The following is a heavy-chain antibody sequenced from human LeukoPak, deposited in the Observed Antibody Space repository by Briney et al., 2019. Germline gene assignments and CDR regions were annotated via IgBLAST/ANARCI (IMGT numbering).Heavy chain of an antibody. Sequence: ASVKVSCKASGYTFTSYGISWVRQAPGQGLEWMGWISAYNGNTNYAQKLQGRVTMTTDTSTSTAYMELRSLRSDDTAVYYCARVGRITMVRGVTNDAFDIWGQGTMVTVSS. J-gene: IGHJ3*02. D-gene: IGHD3-10*01. CDR3: ARVGRITMVRGVTNDAFDI. CDR2: ISAYNGNT. V-gene: IGHV1-18*01. CDR1: GYTFTSYG.